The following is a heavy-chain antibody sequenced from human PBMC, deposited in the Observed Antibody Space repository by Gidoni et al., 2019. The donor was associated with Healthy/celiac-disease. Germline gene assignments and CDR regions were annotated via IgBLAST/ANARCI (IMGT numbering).Heavy chain of an antibody. V-gene: IGHV3-74*01. D-gene: IGHD3-16*02. CDR3: AREDYVWGSYRYRNFDY. Sequence: EVQLVESGGGLVQPGGSLRLSCAASGFTFNNYWMHWVRQAPGKGLVWVSRINSDGSDITYADSVKGRFTISRDNAKNTLYLQMNSLRVEDTAVYYCAREDYVWGSYRYRNFDYWGQGILVTVSS. CDR1: GFTFNNYW. CDR2: INSDGSDI. J-gene: IGHJ4*02.